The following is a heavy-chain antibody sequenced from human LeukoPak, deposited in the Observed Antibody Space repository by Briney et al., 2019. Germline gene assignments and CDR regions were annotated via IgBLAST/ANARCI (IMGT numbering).Heavy chain of an antibody. CDR3: ARDKGKIALDH. Sequence: GGSLRLSCVASGFPFSSYWMTWVRQAPGKGLEWVANIKQDGSKKSYVDSVKGRFTISRDNAKNTVYLQMDSLRVEDTAIYYCARDKGKIALDHWGQGTLITVSS. J-gene: IGHJ4*02. CDR1: GFPFSSYW. CDR2: IKQDGSKK. V-gene: IGHV3-7*01.